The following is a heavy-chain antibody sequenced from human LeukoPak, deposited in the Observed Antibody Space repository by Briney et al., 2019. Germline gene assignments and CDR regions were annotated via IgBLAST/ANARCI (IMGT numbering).Heavy chain of an antibody. V-gene: IGHV3-30*02. CDR3: AKDLGITMIRGAMEFDH. Sequence: PGGSLRLSCAASGFILNNYGMHWVRQVPGKGLEWVAYIRYDGSNEYNRDSVKGRLTISRDNSKNMVYLQMNSLRADDTAVYYCAKDLGITMIRGAMEFDHWDQGTLVTVSS. CDR1: GFILNNYG. D-gene: IGHD3-10*01. J-gene: IGHJ5*02. CDR2: IRYDGSNE.